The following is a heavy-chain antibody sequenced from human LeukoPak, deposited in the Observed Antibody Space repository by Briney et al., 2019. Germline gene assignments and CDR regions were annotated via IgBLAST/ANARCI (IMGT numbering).Heavy chain of an antibody. D-gene: IGHD2-2*01. Sequence: GRSLRLSCAASGFNFNNYGMHWVRQAPGKGLEWVAVVSDHGRNKFYADSVKGRFTISRDNSKNTLYLQMNSLTAEDTALYYCAKGGCSSTTCYLANPWGQGTLVTVSS. J-gene: IGHJ5*02. CDR1: GFNFNNYG. CDR2: VSDHGRNK. CDR3: AKGGCSSTTCYLANP. V-gene: IGHV3-30*18.